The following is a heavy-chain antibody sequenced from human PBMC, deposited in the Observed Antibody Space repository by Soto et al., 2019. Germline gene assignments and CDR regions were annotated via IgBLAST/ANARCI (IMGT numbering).Heavy chain of an antibody. D-gene: IGHD3-10*01. V-gene: IGHV4-30-4*01. J-gene: IGHJ4*02. CDR1: GGSISSGDYY. Sequence: PSETLSLTCTVSGGSISSGDYYWSWIRQPPGKGLEWIGYIYYSGSTYYNPSLKSRVTISVDTSKNQFSLKLSSVTAADTAVYYCARDGGYGSNQLDYWGQGTLVTVSS. CDR2: IYYSGST. CDR3: ARDGGYGSNQLDY.